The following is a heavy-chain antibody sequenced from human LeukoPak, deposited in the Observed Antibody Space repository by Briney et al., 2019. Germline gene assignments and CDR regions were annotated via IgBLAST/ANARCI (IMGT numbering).Heavy chain of an antibody. Sequence: ASVKVSCKASGYTFTNYYMHWVRQAPGQGREWMGIINPSGGTTTYAQKFQGRVTMTRDTSTSTVYMEVSSLRSEDTAVYYCARVGLMTKVVTQSDYWGQGTLVSVSS. J-gene: IGHJ4*02. CDR1: GYTFTNYY. D-gene: IGHD4-23*01. CDR2: INPSGGTT. V-gene: IGHV1-46*01. CDR3: ARVGLMTKVVTQSDY.